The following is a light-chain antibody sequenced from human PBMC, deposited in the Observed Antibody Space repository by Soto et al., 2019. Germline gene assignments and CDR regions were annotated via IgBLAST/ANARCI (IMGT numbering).Light chain of an antibody. Sequence: DIQMTQSPSSLSASVGDRVTITCRASQSISIYLNWYQQKPGKAPKLLMNAASTLQSGVPARFSGSGSETDFTLTINSLQPEDFATYYWQQSYSTPRTFGQGTKVEIK. J-gene: IGKJ1*01. CDR3: QQSYSTPRT. CDR2: AAS. CDR1: QSISIY. V-gene: IGKV1-39*01.